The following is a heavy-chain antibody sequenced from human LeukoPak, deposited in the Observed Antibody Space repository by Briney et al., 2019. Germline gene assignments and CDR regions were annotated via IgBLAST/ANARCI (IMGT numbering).Heavy chain of an antibody. CDR2: IYYSGST. J-gene: IGHJ4*02. CDR3: ARQEEGGSGYAFVVDY. CDR1: GGSISSGDYY. Sequence: SETLSLTCTVSGGSISSGDYYWSWLRQPPGKGLEWLGYIYYSGSTYYNPSLKSRVTISVDTSKNQFSLKLSSVTAADTAVYYCARQEEGGSGYAFVVDYWGQGTLVTVSS. D-gene: IGHD3-22*01. V-gene: IGHV4-30-4*01.